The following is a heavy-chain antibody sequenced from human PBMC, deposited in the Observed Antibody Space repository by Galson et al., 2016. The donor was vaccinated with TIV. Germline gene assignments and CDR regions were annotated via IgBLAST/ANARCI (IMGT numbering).Heavy chain of an antibody. D-gene: IGHD1-26*01. CDR3: ARDAVGATPYNWFDP. CDR1: GGSVSGYY. CDR2: IYARGNS. V-gene: IGHV4-4*07. J-gene: IGHJ5*02. Sequence: ETLSLTCAVYGGSVSGYYWSWIRQSAGKGLEWIGRIYARGNSDYNPSLRSRVTISVDTSKNQFSLKLSSVTAADTAVYYCARDAVGATPYNWFDPWGQGTLVTVSS.